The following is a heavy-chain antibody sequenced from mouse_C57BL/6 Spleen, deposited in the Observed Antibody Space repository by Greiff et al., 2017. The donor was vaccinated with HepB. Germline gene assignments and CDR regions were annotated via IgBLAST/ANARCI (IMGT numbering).Heavy chain of an antibody. V-gene: IGHV14-4*01. J-gene: IGHJ2*01. CDR3: TKGGRDY. D-gene: IGHD1-1*02. CDR1: GFNIKDDY. Sequence: EVMLVESGAELVRPGASVKLSCTASGFNIKDDYMHWVKQRPEQGLEWIGWIDPENGDTEYASKFQGKATITADTSSNTAYLQLSSLTSEDTAVYYCTKGGRDYWGQGTTLTVSS. CDR2: IDPENGDT.